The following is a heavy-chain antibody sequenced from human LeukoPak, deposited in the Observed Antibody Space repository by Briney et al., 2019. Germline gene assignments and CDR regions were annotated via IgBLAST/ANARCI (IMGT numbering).Heavy chain of an antibody. Sequence: GGSLRLSCAASGFTFGSYGMHWVRQAPGKGLEWVTFIRSDGSNKYYADSVKGRFTISRDNSKNTVYLQMNSLRADDTAVYYCARDVGEYCSSTNCYASHYWGQGTLVTVSS. V-gene: IGHV3-30*02. D-gene: IGHD2-2*01. J-gene: IGHJ4*02. CDR1: GFTFGSYG. CDR2: IRSDGSNK. CDR3: ARDVGEYCSSTNCYASHY.